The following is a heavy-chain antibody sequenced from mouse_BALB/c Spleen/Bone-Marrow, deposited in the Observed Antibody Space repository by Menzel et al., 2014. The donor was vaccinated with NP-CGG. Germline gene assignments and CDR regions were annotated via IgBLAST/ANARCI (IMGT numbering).Heavy chain of an antibody. V-gene: IGHV5-9-3*01. CDR2: ISSSGSYT. Sequence: EAQLVESGGGLAKPGGSLQLSCAASGFTFSTHAMSWVRQTPEKRLEWVATISSSGSYTYYPDSMKGRIIISRDNGKNTLLLKMSRRRSEDAVMFCFSRLRMITTYFDVWGAGTTVTVSS. D-gene: IGHD2-4*01. J-gene: IGHJ1*01. CDR3: SRLRMITTYFDV. CDR1: GFTFSTHA.